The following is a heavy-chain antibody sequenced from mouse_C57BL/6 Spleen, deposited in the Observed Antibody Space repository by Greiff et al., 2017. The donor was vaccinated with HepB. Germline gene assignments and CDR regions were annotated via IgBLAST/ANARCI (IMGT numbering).Heavy chain of an antibody. D-gene: IGHD2-1*01. J-gene: IGHJ4*01. CDR2: IYPGSGST. Sequence: QVQLQQPGAELVKPGASVKISCKASGYTFTSYWITWVKQRPGQGLEWIGDIYPGSGSTNYNEKFKSKATLTVDTSSSTAYMQLSDLPSEDSTVYYCARRNGGNSYAMDYWGQGTSVTVSS. CDR1: GYTFTSYW. V-gene: IGHV1-55*01. CDR3: ARRNGGNSYAMDY.